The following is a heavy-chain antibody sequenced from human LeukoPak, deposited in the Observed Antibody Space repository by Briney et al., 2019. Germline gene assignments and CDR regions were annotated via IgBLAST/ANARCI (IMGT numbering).Heavy chain of an antibody. CDR3: ASEGASDYYDSSGYLKV. J-gene: IGHJ4*02. V-gene: IGHV1-46*01. CDR1: GYTFTSYY. CDR2: INPSGGST. D-gene: IGHD3-22*01. Sequence: ASVKVSCKASGYTFTSYYMHWVRQAPGQGLEWMGIINPSGGSTSYAQKLQGRVTMTTDTSTSTAYMELRSLRSDDTAVYYCASEGASDYYDSSGYLKVWGQGTLVTVSS.